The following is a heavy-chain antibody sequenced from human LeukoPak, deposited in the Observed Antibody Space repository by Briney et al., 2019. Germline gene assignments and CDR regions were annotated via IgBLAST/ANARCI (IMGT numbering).Heavy chain of an antibody. D-gene: IGHD2-8*01. J-gene: IGHJ4*02. CDR3: ARVVPQLTYFDY. V-gene: IGHV1-46*01. CDR2: VNPSGGST. CDR1: GYTFTSYY. Sequence: ASVRVSCKASGYTFTSYYMHWVRQAPGQGLEWMGIVNPSGGSTSYAQKFQGRVTITADKSTSTAYMELSSLRSEDTAVYYCARVVPQLTYFDYWGQGTLVTVSS.